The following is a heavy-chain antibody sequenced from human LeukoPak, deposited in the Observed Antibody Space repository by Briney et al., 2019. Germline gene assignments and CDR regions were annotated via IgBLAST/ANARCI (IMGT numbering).Heavy chain of an antibody. V-gene: IGHV4-30-4*08. CDR2: IYHNGIG. D-gene: IGHD3-10*01. CDR1: GDSISSGYHY. J-gene: IGHJ4*02. Sequence: SETLSLTCSVSGDSISSGYHYWTWIRQPPGKGLEWLGYIYHNGIGYNSPPLKSRVVMSVDTSKNQFSLKMGPVTAGEHAVYYRARGQMRGSGSYRHRGQGTLVTVSS. CDR3: ARGQMRGSGSYRH.